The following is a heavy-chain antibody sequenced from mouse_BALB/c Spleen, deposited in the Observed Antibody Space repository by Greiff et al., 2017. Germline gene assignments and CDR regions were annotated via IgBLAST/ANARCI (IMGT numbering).Heavy chain of an antibody. Sequence: VQGVESGPGLVAPSQSLSITCTVSGFSLTGYGVNWVRQPPGKGLEWLGMIWGYGSTDYNSALKSRLSISKDNSKSQVFLKMNSLQANDTAIYYCARMIYYYGSSYAAFAYWGQGTLVTVSA. D-gene: IGHD1-1*01. CDR2: IWGYGST. CDR1: GFSLTGYG. V-gene: IGHV2-6-7*01. J-gene: IGHJ3*01. CDR3: ARMIYYYGSSYAAFAY.